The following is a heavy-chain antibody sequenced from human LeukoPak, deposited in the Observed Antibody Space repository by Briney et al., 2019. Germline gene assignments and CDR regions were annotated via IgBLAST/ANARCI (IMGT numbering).Heavy chain of an antibody. CDR3: ARSVATYYYGSGSIRRYYYYYMDV. CDR1: GFTFSDYY. Sequence: GGSLRLSCAASGFTFSDYYMSWLRQAPGKGLEWVSYISSSGSTIYYADSVKGRFTISRDNAKNSLYLQMNSLRAEDTAVYYCARSVATYYYGSGSIRRYYYYYMDVWGKGTTVTISS. J-gene: IGHJ6*03. D-gene: IGHD3-10*01. CDR2: ISSSGSTI. V-gene: IGHV3-11*01.